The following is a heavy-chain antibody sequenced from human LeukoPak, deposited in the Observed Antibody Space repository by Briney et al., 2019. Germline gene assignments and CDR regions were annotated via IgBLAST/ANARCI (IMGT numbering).Heavy chain of an antibody. J-gene: IGHJ4*02. V-gene: IGHV5-51*01. CDR2: IHPGDSDA. Sequence: GESLKISCKGSGYTFSNYWIGWVRQMPGKGLEWMGIIHPGDSDARYSPSFQGQVTISADKSISTAYLQWSSLKASDTAMYYCARRAYYYDTSGPCDYWGQGTLVTVSS. D-gene: IGHD3-22*01. CDR1: GYTFSNYW. CDR3: ARRAYYYDTSGPCDY.